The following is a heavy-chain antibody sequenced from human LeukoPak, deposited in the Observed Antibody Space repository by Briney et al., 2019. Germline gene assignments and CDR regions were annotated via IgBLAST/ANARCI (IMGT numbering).Heavy chain of an antibody. CDR1: GGSISSSSYY. CDR2: IYYSGST. V-gene: IGHV4-39*07. CDR3: ARAIDSGSIPQWPVDFTFDY. Sequence: PSETLSLTCTVSGGSISSSSYYWGWIRQPPGKGLEWIGSIYYSGSTYYNPSLKSRVTISVDTSKNQFSLKLSSVTAADTAVYYCARAIDSGSIPQWPVDFTFDYWGQGTLVTVSS. D-gene: IGHD6-19*01. J-gene: IGHJ4*02.